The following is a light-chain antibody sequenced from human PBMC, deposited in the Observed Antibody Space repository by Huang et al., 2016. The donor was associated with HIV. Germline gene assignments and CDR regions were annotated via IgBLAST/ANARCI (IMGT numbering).Light chain of an antibody. CDR3: QQYNIWPPWT. CDR2: GAS. J-gene: IGKJ1*01. CDR1: QNVGSK. Sequence: EVVMTQSPGTLSVSPGERATLSCRASQNVGSKLAWYQQKPGQAPRLLIFGASTRADDIPARCSGSGSGTDFTLTISSLQSEDFAVYYCQQYNIWPPWTFGQGTKVEIK. V-gene: IGKV3-15*01.